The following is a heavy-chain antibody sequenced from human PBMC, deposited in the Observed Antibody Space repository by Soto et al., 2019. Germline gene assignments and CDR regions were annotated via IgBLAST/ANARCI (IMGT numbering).Heavy chain of an antibody. CDR2: IYYTGAT. D-gene: IGHD2-21*02. V-gene: IGHV4-39*07. Sequence: PSETLSLTCTFFGDTIRSTSYYWGWVRQPPGKGLEWLASIYYTGATQYNPSLESRLTVSIDTSQNQFFLKLRSVTAADSAIYYCARENRGDNRGPGNWGLGTLVTVSS. J-gene: IGHJ4*02. CDR3: ARENRGDNRGPGN. CDR1: GDTIRSTSYY.